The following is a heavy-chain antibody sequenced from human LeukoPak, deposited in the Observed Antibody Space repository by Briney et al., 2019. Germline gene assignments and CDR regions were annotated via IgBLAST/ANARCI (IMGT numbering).Heavy chain of an antibody. CDR3: AGSGSHVY. Sequence: GESLRLCCAASGFTVRSYDINWVHQAPGKGLEWVSSITGNGAGTNFADSVRGRFTISGDNSKNTAYLQMNSLRAEDTAVYYCAGSGSHVYWGQGALVTVSS. D-gene: IGHD1-26*01. CDR2: ITGNGAGT. J-gene: IGHJ4*02. V-gene: IGHV3-23*01. CDR1: GFTVRSYD.